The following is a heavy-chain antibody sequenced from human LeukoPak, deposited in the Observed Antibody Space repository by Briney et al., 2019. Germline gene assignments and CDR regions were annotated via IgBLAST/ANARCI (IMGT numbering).Heavy chain of an antibody. Sequence: SETLSLTCAVYGGSFSGYYWSWLRQPPGKGLEWIGEINHSGSTNYNPSLKSRVTISVDTSKDQFSLKLSSVTAADTAVYYCARRQSYYYGSGAWGQGTLVTVSS. CDR3: ARRQSYYYGSGA. D-gene: IGHD3-10*01. V-gene: IGHV4-34*01. CDR2: INHSGST. CDR1: GGSFSGYY. J-gene: IGHJ5*02.